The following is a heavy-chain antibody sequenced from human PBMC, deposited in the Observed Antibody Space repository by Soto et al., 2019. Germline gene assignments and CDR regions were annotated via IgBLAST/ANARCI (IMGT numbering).Heavy chain of an antibody. Sequence: SETRSLTCFVSGGSFSTYYDNWIRQSPGKGLEWIGEINHSGSNNHSPSLKSRVTMSLDTSKNQFSLKLTSVTAADTAVYYCARGGSNDWQVAFDIGGQGTMVTV. D-gene: IGHD3-9*01. V-gene: IGHV4-34*01. J-gene: IGHJ3*02. CDR3: ARGGSNDWQVAFDI. CDR1: GGSFSTYY. CDR2: INHSGSN.